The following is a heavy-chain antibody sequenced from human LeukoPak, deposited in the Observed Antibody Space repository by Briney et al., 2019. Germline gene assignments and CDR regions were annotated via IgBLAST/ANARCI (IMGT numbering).Heavy chain of an antibody. Sequence: GGSLRLSCAASGFTLSDYYVSWIRQAPGKGLEWVSYISSSGSSIYYADSVKGRFTIPRDNAKNSLHLQMNSLRAEDTAVYYCARDLGPGGYDPEVAAYGGQGTLVTVSS. CDR1: GFTLSDYY. J-gene: IGHJ4*02. CDR3: ARDLGPGGYDPEVAAY. CDR2: ISSSGSSI. V-gene: IGHV3-11*01. D-gene: IGHD3-22*01.